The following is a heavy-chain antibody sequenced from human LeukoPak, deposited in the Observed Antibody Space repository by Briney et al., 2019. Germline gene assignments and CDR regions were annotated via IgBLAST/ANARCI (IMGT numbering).Heavy chain of an antibody. J-gene: IGHJ3*02. Sequence: GSLRLSCAASGFTFSSYSMNWGRQAPGKGLEGVSSISSSSSYIYYEDSVKGRVTISRDKAKNSLYMQMNRLRGEDTGVYYCASPFYDILTGYQNDAFDIWGQGTMVTVSS. CDR2: ISSSSSYI. D-gene: IGHD3-9*01. V-gene: IGHV3-21*01. CDR1: GFTFSSYS. CDR3: ASPFYDILTGYQNDAFDI.